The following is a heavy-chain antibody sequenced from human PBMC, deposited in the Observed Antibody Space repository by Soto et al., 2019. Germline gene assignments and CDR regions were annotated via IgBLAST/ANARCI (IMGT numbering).Heavy chain of an antibody. Sequence: QVQLQESGPGLLKPSETLSLTCTVSGGSISSYYWSCIRQPPGKGLEWIGYIYYSGSTNYNPSLKSRVTISVATSKNQFSLKLSSVTAADTAVYYCAIRYGSCFDYWGQGTLVTVSS. V-gene: IGHV4-59*08. D-gene: IGHD5-18*01. CDR3: AIRYGSCFDY. CDR2: IYYSGST. J-gene: IGHJ4*02. CDR1: GGSISSYY.